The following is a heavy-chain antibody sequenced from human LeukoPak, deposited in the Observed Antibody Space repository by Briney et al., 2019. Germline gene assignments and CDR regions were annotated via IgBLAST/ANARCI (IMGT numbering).Heavy chain of an antibody. V-gene: IGHV1-8*01. Sequence: ASVKVSCKASGYTFTSYDINWVRQATGQGLEWMGWMNPNSGNTGYAQKFQGRVTMTRNTSISTAYMELSSLRSEDTAVYYCARGRRSSSSTGYYYYMDVWGKGTTVTVSS. CDR2: MNPNSGNT. D-gene: IGHD6-6*01. J-gene: IGHJ6*03. CDR1: GYTFTSYD. CDR3: ARGRRSSSSTGYYYYMDV.